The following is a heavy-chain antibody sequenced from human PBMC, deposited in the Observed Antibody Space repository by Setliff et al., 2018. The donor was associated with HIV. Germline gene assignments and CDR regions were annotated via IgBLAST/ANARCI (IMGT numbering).Heavy chain of an antibody. CDR2: IRNDGGAI. CDR1: GFTFSSYA. CDR3: AKDDGSGSIDH. Sequence: GGSLRLSCAASGFTFSSYAMSWVRQAPGKGLEWVSIIRNDGGAISYADSLKGRFTSSRDNSKNSLYLQMYSLRTEDTALYYCAKDDGSGSIDHWGLGTLVTVSS. V-gene: IGHV3-43*02. J-gene: IGHJ4*02. D-gene: IGHD3-22*01.